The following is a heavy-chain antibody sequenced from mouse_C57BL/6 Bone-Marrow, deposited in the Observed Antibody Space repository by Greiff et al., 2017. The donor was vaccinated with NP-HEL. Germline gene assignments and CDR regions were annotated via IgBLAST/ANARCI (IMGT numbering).Heavy chain of an antibody. V-gene: IGHV1-78*01. CDR3: ARKGNYYGSSYWYFDD. D-gene: IGHD1-1*01. CDR2: IYPSDGST. CDR1: GYTFTDYT. J-gene: IGHJ1*03. Sequence: VQLQQSDAELVKPGASVKISCKVSGYTFTDYTIHWMKQRPEQGLEWIGYIYPSDGSTKYNEKFKGKATLTADKSSSTAYMQLNSLTSEDSAVYFCARKGNYYGSSYWYFDDWGTGTTVTVSS.